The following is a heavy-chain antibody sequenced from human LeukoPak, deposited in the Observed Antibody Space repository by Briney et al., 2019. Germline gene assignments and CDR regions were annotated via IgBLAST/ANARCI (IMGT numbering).Heavy chain of an antibody. V-gene: IGHV4-59*01. D-gene: IGHD2-15*01. CDR1: GGSISSYY. CDR2: IYYSGST. Sequence: KTSETLSLTCTVSGGSISSYYWSWIRQPPGKGLEWIGYIYYSGSTNYNPSLKSRVTISVDTSKNQFSLKLSSVTAADTAVYYCAYYHCSGGSCYFDYWGQGTLVTVSS. CDR3: AYYHCSGGSCYFDY. J-gene: IGHJ4*02.